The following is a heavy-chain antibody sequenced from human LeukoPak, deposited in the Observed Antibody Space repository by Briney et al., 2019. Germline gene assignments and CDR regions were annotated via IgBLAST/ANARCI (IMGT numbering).Heavy chain of an antibody. Sequence: SETLSLTCTVSGGSISSYYWSWIRQPPGKGLEWIGYIYYSGSTYYNPSLKSRVTISVDTSKNQFSLKLSSVTAADTAVYYCARSQNWFDPWGQGTLVTVSS. CDR3: ARSQNWFDP. CDR1: GGSISSYY. CDR2: IYYSGST. J-gene: IGHJ5*02. V-gene: IGHV4-59*12.